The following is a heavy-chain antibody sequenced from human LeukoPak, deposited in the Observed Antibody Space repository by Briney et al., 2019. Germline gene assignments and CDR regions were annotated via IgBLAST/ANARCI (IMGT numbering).Heavy chain of an antibody. J-gene: IGHJ4*02. CDR3: ARDQGSLTRSWYTGY. Sequence: ASVKVSCKASGYTFTGYHIHWVRQAPGQGLEWMGRINPYSSDTNFAQKFQGRVTMTRDTSITTAYMDLSSLTPDDTAVYFCARDQGSLTRSWYTGYWGQGTLVTVSS. CDR1: GYTFTGYH. V-gene: IGHV1-2*06. D-gene: IGHD6-13*01. CDR2: INPYSSDT.